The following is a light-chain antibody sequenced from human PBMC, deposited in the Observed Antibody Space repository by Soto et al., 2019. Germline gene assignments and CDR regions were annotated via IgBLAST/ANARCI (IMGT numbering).Light chain of an antibody. CDR1: QGISSY. CDR2: AAS. V-gene: IGKV1-9*01. Sequence: IQLTQSPSSLSASVGDRVTIACRASQGISSYLAWYQQKPGKAPKLLIYAASTLQSGVPSRFSGSGSGTDFTLTISSLQPEDFATYYCQQLNSYLPLTFGGGTKVDI. CDR3: QQLNSYLPLT. J-gene: IGKJ4*01.